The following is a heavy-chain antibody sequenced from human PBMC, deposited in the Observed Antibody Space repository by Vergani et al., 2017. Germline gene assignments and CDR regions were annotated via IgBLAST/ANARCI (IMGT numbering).Heavy chain of an antibody. D-gene: IGHD6-13*01. CDR1: GFTFSSYS. CDR2: ISSSSSYI. Sequence: EVQLVESGGGLVKPGGSLRLSCAASGFTFSSYSMNWVRQAPGKGLEWVSSISSSSSYIYYADSVKGRFTISRDNAKNSLYLQMNSLRAEDTAVYYCARDLDYSSSWPYYYYYMDVWGKGTTVTVSS. CDR3: ARDLDYSSSWPYYYYYMDV. V-gene: IGHV3-21*01. J-gene: IGHJ6*03.